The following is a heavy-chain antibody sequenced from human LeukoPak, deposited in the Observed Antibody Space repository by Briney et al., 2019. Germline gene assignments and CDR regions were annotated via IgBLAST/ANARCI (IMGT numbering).Heavy chain of an antibody. Sequence: SEALSLTCTVSGGSISSRSYYWGWIRQPPGKGLEWIGSIHYSGTTYYNPSLKSRVTMSVDTSKNQFSLKLSSVTAADTAVYYCAREVPGGSYWVFSDYMDVWGKGTTVTISS. CDR1: GGSISSRSYY. J-gene: IGHJ6*03. V-gene: IGHV4-39*07. CDR3: AREVPGGSYWVFSDYMDV. CDR2: IHYSGTT. D-gene: IGHD1-26*01.